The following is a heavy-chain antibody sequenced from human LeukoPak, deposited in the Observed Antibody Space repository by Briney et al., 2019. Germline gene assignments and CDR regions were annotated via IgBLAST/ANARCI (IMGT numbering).Heavy chain of an antibody. CDR1: GFTFSNYG. V-gene: IGHV3-23*01. CDR3: AKDKTPAYNKNWSSNGGDY. CDR2: ISGSGVST. J-gene: IGHJ4*02. D-gene: IGHD1-1*01. Sequence: GGSLRLSCAASGFTFSNYGMTWVRQAPGKGLQWVSSISGSGVSTYYADSVKGRFTISRDNSQNTLYLQMNSLRAEDTAVYYCAKDKTPAYNKNWSSNGGDYWGQGALVIVSS.